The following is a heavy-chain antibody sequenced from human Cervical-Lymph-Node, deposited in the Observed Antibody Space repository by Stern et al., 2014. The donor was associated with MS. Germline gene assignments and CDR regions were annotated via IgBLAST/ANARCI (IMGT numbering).Heavy chain of an antibody. CDR3: ARHGGGYKYFYGMDV. Sequence: QLQLQESGPGLVRPSETLSLTCTVSGDSSGDSISETIYYWGWIRQPPGKGLEWIGSIYYSGSAYYNPSLESRLSMSVEPSRDQFSLKQKSGTAADTAVYFCARHGGGYKYFYGMDVWGRGTTVTVSS. CDR1: GDSSGDSISETIYY. V-gene: IGHV4-39*01. J-gene: IGHJ6*02. CDR2: IYYSGSA. D-gene: IGHD5-24*01.